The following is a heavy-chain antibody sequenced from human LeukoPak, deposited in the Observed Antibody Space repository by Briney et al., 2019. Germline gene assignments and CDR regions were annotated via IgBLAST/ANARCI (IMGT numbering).Heavy chain of an antibody. CDR1: GFTFSSYE. CDR2: ISGSGSDI. CDR3: ARDLAYSYSYYYYGLDD. D-gene: IGHD5-18*01. J-gene: IGHJ6*02. V-gene: IGHV3-48*03. Sequence: GGSLRLSCAASGFTFSSYEMKWVRQAPGKGLEWVSSISGSGSDIHYADSVRGRFTTSRDNAKNSLYLQINSLRAEDTAVYYCARDLAYSYSYYYYGLDDWGQGTTVIVS.